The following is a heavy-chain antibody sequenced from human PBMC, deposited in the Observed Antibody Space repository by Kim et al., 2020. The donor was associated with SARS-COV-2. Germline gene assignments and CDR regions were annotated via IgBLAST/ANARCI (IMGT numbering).Heavy chain of an antibody. D-gene: IGHD1-1*01. J-gene: IGHJ6*02. CDR1: GFTFSSYA. V-gene: IGHV3-23*01. CDR3: ASTLRIYYYYGMDV. CDR2: ISGSGGST. Sequence: GGSLRLSCAASGFTFSSYAMSWVRQAPGKGLEWVSAISGSGGSTYYADSVKGRFTISRDNSKNTLYLQMNSLRAEDTAVYYCASTLRIYYYYGMDVWGQGTTVTVSS.